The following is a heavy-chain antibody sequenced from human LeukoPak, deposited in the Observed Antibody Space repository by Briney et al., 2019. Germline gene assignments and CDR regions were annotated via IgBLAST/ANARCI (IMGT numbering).Heavy chain of an antibody. CDR3: ARDHCSSTSCYLDY. CDR2: INPNSGGT. CDR1: GHTFTGYY. D-gene: IGHD2-2*01. V-gene: IGHV1-2*06. Sequence: ASVKVSCKASGHTFTGYYMHWVRQAPGQGLEWMGRINPNSGGTNYAQKFQGRVTMTRDTSISTAYMELSRLRSDDTAVYYCARDHCSSTSCYLDYWGQGTLVIVSS. J-gene: IGHJ4*02.